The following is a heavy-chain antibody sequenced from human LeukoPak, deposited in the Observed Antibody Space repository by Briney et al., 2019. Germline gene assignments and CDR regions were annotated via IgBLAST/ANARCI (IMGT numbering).Heavy chain of an antibody. CDR3: ARSTGSTMFIDY. CDR1: GGSIRPYY. Sequence: SETLSLTCTVSGGSIRPYYWSWIRQPPGKGLEWLGYIYYSGNTEYKPSLKSRVAMSVDTSKNQFSLRLNSVTAADTAVYYCARSTGSTMFIDYWGQGTLVTVSS. D-gene: IGHD3-10*02. J-gene: IGHJ4*02. CDR2: IYYSGNT. V-gene: IGHV4-59*01.